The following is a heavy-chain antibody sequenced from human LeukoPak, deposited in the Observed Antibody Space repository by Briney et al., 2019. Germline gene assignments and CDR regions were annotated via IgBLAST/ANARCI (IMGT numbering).Heavy chain of an antibody. CDR2: INSDGSST. CDR3: ARSIIKGGEHGDSPYWYFDL. Sequence: GGSLRLSCAASGFTFSSYWMHWVRQAPGKGLVWVSRINSDGSSTSYADSVKGRFTISRDNAKNTLYLQMNSLRAEDTAVYYCARSIIKGGEHGDSPYWYFDLWGRGTLVTVSS. D-gene: IGHD4-17*01. V-gene: IGHV3-74*01. J-gene: IGHJ2*01. CDR1: GFTFSSYW.